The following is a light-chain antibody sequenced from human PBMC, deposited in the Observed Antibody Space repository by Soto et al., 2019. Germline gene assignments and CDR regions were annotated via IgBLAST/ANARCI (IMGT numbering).Light chain of an antibody. CDR3: QEYNSYWRT. V-gene: IGKV1-5*01. CDR2: DAS. J-gene: IGKJ1*01. CDR1: QSISSW. Sequence: DIQMTQSPSTLSASVGDRVTITCRASQSISSWLAWYQQKPGKAPKLLIYDASSLESGVPSRFSGSGSGTEFTLTISSLQPDDFSTDYRQEYNSYWRTFAQETKVAIK.